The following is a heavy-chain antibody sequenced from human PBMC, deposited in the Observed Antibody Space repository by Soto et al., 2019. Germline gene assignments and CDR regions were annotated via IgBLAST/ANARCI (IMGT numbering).Heavy chain of an antibody. V-gene: IGHV1-69*01. Sequence: QVQLVQSGAEVKKPGSSVKVSCKASGGIFSTYAISWLRQAPGQGLEWMGGIIPIFGTPNYAQRFQGRVTIIADESTSTAYMELSRLRSEDTAVYYCARHRDDYGSGNYYNRIDFWGQGTLVTVSS. CDR1: GGIFSTYA. J-gene: IGHJ4*02. CDR3: ARHRDDYGSGNYYNRIDF. CDR2: IIPIFGTP. D-gene: IGHD3-10*01.